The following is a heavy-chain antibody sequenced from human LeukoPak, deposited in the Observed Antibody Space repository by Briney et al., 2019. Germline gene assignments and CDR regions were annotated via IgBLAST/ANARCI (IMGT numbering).Heavy chain of an antibody. CDR3: ATLYCSSTSCYGKGYYYYGMDV. D-gene: IGHD2-2*01. Sequence: ASVKVSCRVSGYTLTELSMHWVRQDPAKGLEWMGGFDPEDGETVYAQKFQGRVTMTEDTSTDTAYMELSSLRSEDTAVYYCATLYCSSTSCYGKGYYYYGMDVWGQGTTVTVSS. J-gene: IGHJ6*02. V-gene: IGHV1-24*01. CDR2: FDPEDGET. CDR1: GYTLTELS.